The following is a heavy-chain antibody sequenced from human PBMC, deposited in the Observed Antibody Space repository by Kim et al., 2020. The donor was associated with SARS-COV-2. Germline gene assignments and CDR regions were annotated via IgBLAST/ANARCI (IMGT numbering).Heavy chain of an antibody. Sequence: GGSLRLSCAASGFTFSSYWMSWVRQAPGKGLEWVAYIKQDGSEKYYVDSVKGRFTISRDNAKNSLYLQMNSLRAEDTAVYYCARGGRTWTVVTAILYWGQGTLVTVSS. V-gene: IGHV3-7*04. D-gene: IGHD2-21*02. J-gene: IGHJ4*02. CDR2: IKQDGSEK. CDR1: GFTFSSYW. CDR3: ARGGRTWTVVTAILY.